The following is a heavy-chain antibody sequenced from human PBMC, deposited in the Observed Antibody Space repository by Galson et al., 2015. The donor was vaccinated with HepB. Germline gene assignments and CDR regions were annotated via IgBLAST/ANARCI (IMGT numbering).Heavy chain of an antibody. CDR2: TYYRSKWRT. CDR3: AREDETGVGWFDP. CDR1: GDSASSKSAA. D-gene: IGHD1-14*01. J-gene: IGHJ5*02. V-gene: IGHV6-1*01. Sequence: ISGDSASSKSAAWNWIRQSPSRGLEWLGRTYYRSKWRTDYAVFVKSRITINPDTSKNQISLQLNSVTPEDTALYYCAREDETGVGWFDPWGQGTLVTVSS.